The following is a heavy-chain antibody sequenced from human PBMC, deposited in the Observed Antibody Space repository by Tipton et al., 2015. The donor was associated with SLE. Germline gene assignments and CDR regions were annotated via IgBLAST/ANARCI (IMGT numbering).Heavy chain of an antibody. V-gene: IGHV4-38-2*02. J-gene: IGHJ5*02. CDR2: IDHSGCT. Sequence: TLSLTCTVSGYAISSGYYWGWIRQLPGRGLAWIGSIDHSGCTYYNPSLKSRVTISVDTSNNQFSLKLSSVTAADTAVYYCARASSGSDNWFDPWGQGTLVTVSS. CDR1: GYAISSGYY. CDR3: ARASSGSDNWFDP. D-gene: IGHD3-3*01.